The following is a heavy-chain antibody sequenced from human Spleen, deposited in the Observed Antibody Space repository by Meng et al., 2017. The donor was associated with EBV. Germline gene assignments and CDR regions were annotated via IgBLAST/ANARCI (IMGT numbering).Heavy chain of an antibody. CDR3: ARESGFSYGTDY. CDR2: ININTGNP. V-gene: IGHV7-4-1*02. D-gene: IGHD5-18*01. Sequence: QVHLLTSVAELKKPGASVWISCKASGYTFTDYSMKWVRQAPGQGLEWMGWININTGNPAYARGFTGRFVFSLDTSVSTVFLQISSLMPEDTAVYYCARESGFSYGTDYWGQGTLVTVSS. J-gene: IGHJ4*02. CDR1: GYTFTDYS.